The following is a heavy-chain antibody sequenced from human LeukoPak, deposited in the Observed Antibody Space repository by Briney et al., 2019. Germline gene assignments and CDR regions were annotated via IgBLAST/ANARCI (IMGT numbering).Heavy chain of an antibody. CDR2: VYHNGNT. CDR3: ARETSRIIYY. V-gene: IGHV4-38-2*02. Sequence: PSETLSLTCTVSGYSISSGYYWGWIRQPPGKGLEWIANVYHNGNTFYNPSLKSRVTISVDTSNNQFSLTLTSVTAADTAVYFCARETSRIIYYWGQGMLVTDSS. J-gene: IGHJ4*02. CDR1: GYSISSGYY.